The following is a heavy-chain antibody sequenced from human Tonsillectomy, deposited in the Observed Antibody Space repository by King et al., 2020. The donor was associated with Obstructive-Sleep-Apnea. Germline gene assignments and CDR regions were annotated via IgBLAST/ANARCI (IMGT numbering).Heavy chain of an antibody. V-gene: IGHV3-30*04. Sequence: VQLVESGGGVVQPGRSLRLSCGASGFTFSSYAIHWVRQAPGKGLEWVAIISDDGSYKHYADSVKGRFTISRDNSRNTLYVQMNSLRSEDTAVYYCARDLSDILTPPSGMDVWGQGTTVTVSS. J-gene: IGHJ6*02. CDR2: ISDDGSYK. CDR3: ARDLSDILTPPSGMDV. CDR1: GFTFSSYA. D-gene: IGHD3-9*01.